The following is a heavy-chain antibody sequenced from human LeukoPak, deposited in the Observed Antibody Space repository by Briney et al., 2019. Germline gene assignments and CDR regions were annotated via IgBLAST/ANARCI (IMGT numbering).Heavy chain of an antibody. CDR3: ARDYCSSTSCHRYYYYGMDV. CDR1: GITVSSNY. V-gene: IGHV3-66*01. J-gene: IGHJ6*02. CDR2: IYSGGST. Sequence: GGSLRLSCAASGITVSSNYMSWVRQAPGKGLEWVSVIYSGGSTYYADSVKGRFTISRDNSKNTLYLQMNSLRAEDTAVYYCARDYCSSTSCHRYYYYGMDVWGQGTTVTVSS. D-gene: IGHD2-2*02.